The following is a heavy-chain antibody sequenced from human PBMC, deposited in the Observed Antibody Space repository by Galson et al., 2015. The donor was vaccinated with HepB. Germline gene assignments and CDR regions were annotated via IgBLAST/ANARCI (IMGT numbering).Heavy chain of an antibody. CDR3: TFADYYYGMDV. CDR2: ISGDGGSS. Sequence: SLRLSCAASGFTFSTYAMNWVRQAPGKGLEWVSAISGDGGSSYYADSVKGRFTISRDNSKKTLFLQMNSLRAEDTAVYYCTFADYYYGMDVWGQGTTVTVSS. V-gene: IGHV3-23*01. CDR1: GFTFSTYA. J-gene: IGHJ6*02.